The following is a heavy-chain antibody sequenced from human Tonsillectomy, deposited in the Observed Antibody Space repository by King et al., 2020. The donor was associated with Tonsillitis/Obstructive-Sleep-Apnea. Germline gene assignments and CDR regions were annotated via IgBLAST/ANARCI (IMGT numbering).Heavy chain of an antibody. CDR2: IYYSGST. Sequence: QLQESGPGLVKPSETLSLTCTVSGGSISSSSYYWGWIRQPPGKGLEWIGSIYYSGSTYYNPSLKSRVTISVDTSKNQFSLKLSSVTAADTAVYYCARRGGIYCSSTSCFDYWGQGTLVTVSS. J-gene: IGHJ4*02. D-gene: IGHD2-2*01. CDR3: ARRGGIYCSSTSCFDY. V-gene: IGHV4-39*01. CDR1: GGSISSSSYY.